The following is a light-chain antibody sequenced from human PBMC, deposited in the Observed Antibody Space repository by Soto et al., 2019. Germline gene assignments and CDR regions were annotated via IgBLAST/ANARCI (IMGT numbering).Light chain of an antibody. Sequence: DIQMTQSPSLSASVGDRIIITCRASQGITTYLNWYQQKPGKAPKLLIYATSTLQSGVPARFSGSGSGTDFSLTISSLQPEDFATYYCQQTYNTPRTFGQGTRVEI. CDR1: QGITTY. J-gene: IGKJ1*01. V-gene: IGKV1-39*01. CDR2: ATS. CDR3: QQTYNTPRT.